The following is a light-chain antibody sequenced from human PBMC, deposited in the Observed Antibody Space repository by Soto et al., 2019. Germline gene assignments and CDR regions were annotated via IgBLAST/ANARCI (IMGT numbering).Light chain of an antibody. Sequence: QSVLTQPPSASGFPGQSVTISCTGTSSDVGYYDYVSWYQQHPGKAPKLVIYEVTKRPSGVPDRVSASKSGNTASLTISGLQAEDEAEYYCSSYTNINTRACVFGTGTKVTVL. CDR1: SSDVGYYDY. J-gene: IGLJ1*01. V-gene: IGLV2-8*01. CDR3: SSYTNINTRACV. CDR2: EVT.